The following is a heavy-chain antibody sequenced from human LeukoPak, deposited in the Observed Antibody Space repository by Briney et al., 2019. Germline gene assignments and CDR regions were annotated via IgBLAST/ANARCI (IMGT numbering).Heavy chain of an antibody. Sequence: ASVKVSCKASGYTFTGYYMHWVRQAPGQGLEWMGWINPNSGGTNYAQKFQGRVTMTRDTSISTAYMELSWLRSDDTAVYYCARNDPNRRDGYIVFDYWGQGTLVTVSS. D-gene: IGHD5-24*01. V-gene: IGHV1-2*02. CDR1: GYTFTGYY. CDR2: INPNSGGT. CDR3: ARNDPNRRDGYIVFDY. J-gene: IGHJ4*02.